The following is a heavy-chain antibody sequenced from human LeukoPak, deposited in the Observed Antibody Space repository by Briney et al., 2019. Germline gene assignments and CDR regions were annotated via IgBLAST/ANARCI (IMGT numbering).Heavy chain of an antibody. Sequence: GASVKVSCKASGYTFTGHSMHWVRQAPGQGLEWMGWTNPNSGGTNYAQNFQGRVTMTRDTSITTAYMELSRLRSDDTAVYYCARGYYYYYYYYMDVWGKGTTVTVSS. CDR1: GYTFTGHS. D-gene: IGHD2-15*01. CDR2: TNPNSGGT. V-gene: IGHV1-2*02. J-gene: IGHJ6*03. CDR3: ARGYYYYYYYYMDV.